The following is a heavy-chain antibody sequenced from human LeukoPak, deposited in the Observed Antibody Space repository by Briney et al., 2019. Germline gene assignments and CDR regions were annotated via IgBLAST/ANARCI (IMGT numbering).Heavy chain of an antibody. Sequence: GGSLRLSCAASGFPFSTYWMSWVRQAPGKGLEWEGNINQDGTEKYYVDSVKGRFTISRDYAKNSLYLQMNSLRVEDTAVYYCAKDGGEYYDILTGYYPRLYYMDVWGKGTTVTISS. CDR2: INQDGTEK. V-gene: IGHV3-7*04. CDR1: GFPFSTYW. CDR3: AKDGGEYYDILTGYYPRLYYMDV. D-gene: IGHD3-9*01. J-gene: IGHJ6*03.